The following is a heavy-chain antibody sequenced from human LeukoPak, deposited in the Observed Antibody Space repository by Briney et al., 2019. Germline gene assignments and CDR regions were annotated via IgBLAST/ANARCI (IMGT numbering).Heavy chain of an antibody. CDR1: GGSFSIYY. CDR3: ARAWPGEGSTY. D-gene: IGHD3-10*01. J-gene: IGHJ4*02. CDR2: IYTSGNT. V-gene: IGHV4-4*07. Sequence: SETLSLTCTVSGGSFSIYYWSWIRQPAGKGLEWIGRIYTSGNTYYNPSLKSRVTMSVDTSKNQFSLNLSSVTAADTAVYYCARAWPGEGSTYWGQGTLVTVSS.